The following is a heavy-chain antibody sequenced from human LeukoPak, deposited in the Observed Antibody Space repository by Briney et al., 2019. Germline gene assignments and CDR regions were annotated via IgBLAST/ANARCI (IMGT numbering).Heavy chain of an antibody. J-gene: IGHJ4*02. CDR1: GFTFDDYG. V-gene: IGHV3-48*03. CDR3: ARERYYPGSGSSFDY. Sequence: TGGSLRLSCAASGFTFDDYGMSWVRQAPGKGLEWVSYISSSGSTIYYADSVKGRFTISRDNAKNSLYLQMNSLRAEDTAVYYCARERYYPGSGSSFDYWGQGTLVTVSS. D-gene: IGHD3-10*01. CDR2: ISSSGSTI.